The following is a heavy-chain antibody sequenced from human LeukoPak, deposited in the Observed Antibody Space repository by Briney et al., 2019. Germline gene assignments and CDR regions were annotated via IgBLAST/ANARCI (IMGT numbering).Heavy chain of an antibody. V-gene: IGHV4-39*07. D-gene: IGHD3-10*01. CDR2: IYYSGST. Sequence: RASETLSLTCTVPGGSISSSSYYWGWIRQPPGKGLEWIGSIYYSGSTYYNPSLKSRVIISVDTSKNQFSLKLSSVTAADTAVYYCARELTMVRGVIGYYYYYMDVWGKGTTVTVSS. J-gene: IGHJ6*03. CDR1: GGSISSSSYY. CDR3: ARELTMVRGVIGYYYYYMDV.